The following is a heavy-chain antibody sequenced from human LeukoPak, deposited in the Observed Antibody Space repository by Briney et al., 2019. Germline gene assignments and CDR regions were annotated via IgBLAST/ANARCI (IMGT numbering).Heavy chain of an antibody. V-gene: IGHV4-38-2*02. J-gene: IGHJ4*02. D-gene: IGHD2-2*02. CDR2: IYHSGST. CDR1: GYSISSGYY. Sequence: KSSETLSLTCTVSGYSISSGYYWGWIQQPPGKGLEWIGSIYHSGSTYYNPSLKSRVTISVDTSKNQFSLKLSSVTAADTAVYYCAREEDIVVVPAAIPGNYWGQGTLVTVSS. CDR3: AREEDIVVVPAAIPGNY.